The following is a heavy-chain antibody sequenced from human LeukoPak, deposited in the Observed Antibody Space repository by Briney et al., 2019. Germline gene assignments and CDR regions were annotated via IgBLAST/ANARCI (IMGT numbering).Heavy chain of an antibody. D-gene: IGHD1-26*01. CDR2: ISSSSSYI. Sequence: GGSLRLSCAASGFTFSSYSMNWVRQAPGKGLEWVSSISSSSSYIHYADSVKGRFTISRDNAKNSLYLQMNSLRAEDTAVYYCARDRGGSYAALDYWGQGTLVTVSS. CDR3: ARDRGGSYAALDY. CDR1: GFTFSSYS. J-gene: IGHJ4*02. V-gene: IGHV3-21*01.